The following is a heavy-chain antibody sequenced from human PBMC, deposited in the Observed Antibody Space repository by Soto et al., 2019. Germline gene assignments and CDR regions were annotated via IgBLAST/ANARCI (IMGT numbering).Heavy chain of an antibody. V-gene: IGHV5-51*01. CDR1: GYSFTSYW. CDR3: ARQGCSGGSCYSSWFDP. D-gene: IGHD2-15*01. CDR2: IYPGDSDT. J-gene: IGHJ5*02. Sequence: GESLKISCKGSGYSFTSYWIGWVRQMPGKGLEWMGIIYPGDSDTRYSPSFQGQVTISADKSISTAYLQWSSLKAPDTAMYYCARQGCSGGSCYSSWFDPWGQGTLVTVSS.